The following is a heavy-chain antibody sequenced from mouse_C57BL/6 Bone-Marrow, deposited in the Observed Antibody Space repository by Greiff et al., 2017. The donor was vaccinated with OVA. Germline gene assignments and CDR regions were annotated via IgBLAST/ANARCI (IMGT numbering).Heavy chain of an antibody. CDR2: INPGSGGT. Sequence: QVQLQQSGAELVRPGTSVKVSCKASGYAFTNYLIEWVKQRPGQGLEWIGVINPGSGGTNYNEKFKGQATLTADKSSSTAYMQLSSLTSEDSAVYVCARYYSTPYGYFDVWGTGTTVTVSS. CDR3: ARYYSTPYGYFDV. CDR1: GYAFTNYL. V-gene: IGHV1-54*01. J-gene: IGHJ1*03. D-gene: IGHD2-5*01.